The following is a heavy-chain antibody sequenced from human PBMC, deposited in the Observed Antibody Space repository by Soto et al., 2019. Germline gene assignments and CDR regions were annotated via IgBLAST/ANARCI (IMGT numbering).Heavy chain of an antibody. CDR3: AKDVSSTWYSGMEV. CDR1: GFTFDDYA. Sequence: EVQLVESGGGLVQPGGSLRLSCAASGFTFDDYAMHWVRQAPGKGLEWVSGINWNGADIGYADSVKGRFTISRDNAKNSLHLQMNSLRAEDTALYYCAKDVSSTWYSGMEVWDQGTTVTVSS. V-gene: IGHV3-9*01. J-gene: IGHJ6*02. D-gene: IGHD6-13*01. CDR2: INWNGADI.